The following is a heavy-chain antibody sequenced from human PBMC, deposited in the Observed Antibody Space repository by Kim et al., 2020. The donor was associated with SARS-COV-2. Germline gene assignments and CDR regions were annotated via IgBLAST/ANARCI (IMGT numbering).Heavy chain of an antibody. Sequence: SETLSLTCTVSGGSISSSSYYWGWIRQPPGKGLEWIGSIYYSGSTYYNPSLKSRVTISVDTSKNQFSLKLSSVTAADTAVYYCARHAGTTKTHWFDPWGQGTLVTVSS. V-gene: IGHV4-39*01. D-gene: IGHD1-7*01. CDR1: GGSISSSSYY. CDR2: IYYSGST. J-gene: IGHJ5*02. CDR3: ARHAGTTKTHWFDP.